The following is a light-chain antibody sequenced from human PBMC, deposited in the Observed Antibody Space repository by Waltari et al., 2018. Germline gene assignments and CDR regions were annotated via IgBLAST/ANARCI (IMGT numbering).Light chain of an antibody. CDR3: QAWDTSKYV. CDR1: TLGDKK. CDR2: QDH. Sequence: SYELTKPPSVSVSPGQTATITCFGDTLGDKKVCWYQQKPGQSPVLVIFQDHKRPSGIPERFSGSNSGNTATLTISETQAMDEADYYCQAWDTSKYVFGTGTKVTVL. J-gene: IGLJ1*01. V-gene: IGLV3-1*01.